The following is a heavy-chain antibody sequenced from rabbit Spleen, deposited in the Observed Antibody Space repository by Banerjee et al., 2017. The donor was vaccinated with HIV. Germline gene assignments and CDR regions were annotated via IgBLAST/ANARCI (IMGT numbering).Heavy chain of an antibody. CDR1: GFSLSDNYV. D-gene: IGHD4-2*01. J-gene: IGHJ4*01. CDR2: IYSSYTIT. V-gene: IGHV1S40*01. CDR3: VRGGYGGHIYAMGL. Sequence: QSLEESGGDLVKPGASLTLTCTASGFSLSDNYVIFWVRQAPGKGLEWIGCIYSSYTITWYASWAKGRFTISKTSSTTVTLQMTSLTDADTATYFCVRGGYGGHIYAMGLWGPGTLV.